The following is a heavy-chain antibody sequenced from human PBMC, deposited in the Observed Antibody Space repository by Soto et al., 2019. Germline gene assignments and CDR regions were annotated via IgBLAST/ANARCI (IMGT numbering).Heavy chain of an antibody. J-gene: IGHJ3*02. CDR3: TTTRPGTNVFDN. V-gene: IGHV3-15*01. Sequence: EVQLVESGGGLVEPGGYLRLSCAASGITFSNAWMTWVRKAPGKGLEYIGRIRSKTDGGTTEYAAPVEGRFTVSRDDSKNTLYLQMSGLKTEDTAVYYCTTTRPGTNVFDNWGQGTLVTVSS. CDR2: IRSKTDGGTT. D-gene: IGHD6-13*01. CDR1: GITFSNAW.